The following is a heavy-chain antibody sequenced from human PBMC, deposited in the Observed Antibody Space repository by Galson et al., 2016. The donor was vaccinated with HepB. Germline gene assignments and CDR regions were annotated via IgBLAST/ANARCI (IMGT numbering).Heavy chain of an antibody. CDR1: GGSISNSY. V-gene: IGHV4-59*01. D-gene: IGHD1-1*01. Sequence: SETLSLTCTVSGGSISNSYWSWIRQPPGKGLAWIGYIYYSGSTNYNPSLKSRVTISVDTSKNQFSLKLSSVTAADTAVYYCGRDHDTTGIDYWGQGTLVTVSS. CDR3: GRDHDTTGIDY. J-gene: IGHJ4*02. CDR2: IYYSGST.